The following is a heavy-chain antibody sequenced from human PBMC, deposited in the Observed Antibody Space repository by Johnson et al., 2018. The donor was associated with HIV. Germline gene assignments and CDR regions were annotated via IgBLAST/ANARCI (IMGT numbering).Heavy chain of an antibody. CDR1: GFTFSDYY. CDR2: ISSSGSTI. D-gene: IGHD6-13*01. CDR3: ARDGESQQLPLGDALDV. J-gene: IGHJ3*01. Sequence: QVQLVESGGGLVQPGRSLRLSCAASGFTFSDYYMSWIRQAPGKGLEWVSYISSSGSTIYYADSVRGRFTISRDNSKNILYLQMSSLRAEDTAIYYCARDGESQQLPLGDALDVWGQGTMVTVSS. V-gene: IGHV3-11*04.